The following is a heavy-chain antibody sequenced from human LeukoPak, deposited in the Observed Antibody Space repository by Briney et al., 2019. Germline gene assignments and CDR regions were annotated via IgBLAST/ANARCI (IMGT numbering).Heavy chain of an antibody. J-gene: IGHJ4*02. CDR2: ISSSSSYI. CDR1: GFTFSSYS. CDR3: ARDRAPYCSGGSCYPDY. V-gene: IGHV3-21*01. Sequence: PGGSLRLSCAASGFTFSSYSMNWVRQAPGKGLEWVSSISSSSSYIYYADSVKGRFTISRDNAKNSLYLQMNSLRAGDTAVYYCARDRAPYCSGGSCYPDYWGQGTLVTVSS. D-gene: IGHD2-15*01.